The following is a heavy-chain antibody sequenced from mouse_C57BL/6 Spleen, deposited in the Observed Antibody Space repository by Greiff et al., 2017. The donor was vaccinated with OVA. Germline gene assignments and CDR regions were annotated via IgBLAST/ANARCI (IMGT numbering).Heavy chain of an antibody. V-gene: IGHV1-82*01. J-gene: IGHJ1*03. D-gene: IGHD1-1*01. CDR1: GYAFSSSW. CDR2: IYPGDGDT. CDR3: ASLITTVVATGYFDV. Sequence: VKLVESGPELVKPGASVKISCKASGYAFSSSWMNWVKQRPGKGLEWIGRIYPGDGDTNYNGKFKGKATLTADKSSSTAYMQLSSLTSEDSAVYFCASLITTVVATGYFDVWGTGTTVTVSS.